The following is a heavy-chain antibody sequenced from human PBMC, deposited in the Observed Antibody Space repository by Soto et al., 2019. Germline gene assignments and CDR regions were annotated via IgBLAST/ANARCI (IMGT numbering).Heavy chain of an antibody. D-gene: IGHD2-2*01. Sequence: GGSLRLSCAASGFTFSSYGMHWVRQAPDQGLEWVAVLSYDGSNKYYAASVKGRSTISRDNSKNTLYLQMNSLRAEDTAVYYCARISLKYCSSTSCSGWFDPWGQGTLVTVSS. CDR3: ARISLKYCSSTSCSGWFDP. CDR1: GFTFSSYG. V-gene: IGHV3-30*03. J-gene: IGHJ5*02. CDR2: LSYDGSNK.